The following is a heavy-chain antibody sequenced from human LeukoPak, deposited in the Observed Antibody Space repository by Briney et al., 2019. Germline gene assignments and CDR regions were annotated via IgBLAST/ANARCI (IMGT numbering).Heavy chain of an antibody. D-gene: IGHD3-16*02. CDR3: AREGDYVWGSYRLARYYYYYYMDV. J-gene: IGHJ6*03. V-gene: IGHV3-30*03. CDR1: GFTFSSYG. CDR2: ISYDGSNK. Sequence: GGSLRLSCAASGFTFSSYGMHWVRQAPGKGLEWVAVISYDGSNKYYADSVKGRFTISRDNSKNTLYLQMNSLRAEDTAVYYCAREGDYVWGSYRLARYYYYYYMDVWGKGTTVTVSS.